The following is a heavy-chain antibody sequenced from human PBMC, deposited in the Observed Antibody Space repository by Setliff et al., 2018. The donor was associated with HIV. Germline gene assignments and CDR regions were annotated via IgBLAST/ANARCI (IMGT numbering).Heavy chain of an antibody. J-gene: IGHJ4*02. CDR2: INPNSGAT. D-gene: IGHD6-13*01. CDR1: GYTFSAYY. V-gene: IGHV1-2*02. CDR3: ARIRPAPGAALDY. Sequence: GASVKVSCKASGYTFSAYYLHWVRRAPGQGLEWMGWINPNSGATNYAHNFQGRVTMTRDTSISTAYMDLSRLKLDDTAVYFCARIRPAPGAALDYWGQGTLVTVSS.